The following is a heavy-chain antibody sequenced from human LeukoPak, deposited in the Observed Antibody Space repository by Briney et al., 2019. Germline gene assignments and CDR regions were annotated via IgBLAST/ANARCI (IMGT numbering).Heavy chain of an antibody. CDR1: GYTFTSYW. V-gene: IGHV5-51*01. CDR2: IYPGDSDT. Sequence: GESLKISCKGSGYTFTSYWLGWVRQMPGKGLEWMAIIYPGDSDTRYSPSFQGQVTLSADKSISTAYLQWSSLRASDTAMYYCGRLKDIVVVVASTPAVYFDYWGQGTLVTVSS. D-gene: IGHD2-15*01. CDR3: GRLKDIVVVVASTPAVYFDY. J-gene: IGHJ4*02.